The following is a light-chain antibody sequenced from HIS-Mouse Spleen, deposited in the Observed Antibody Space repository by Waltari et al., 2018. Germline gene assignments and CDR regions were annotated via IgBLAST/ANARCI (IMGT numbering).Light chain of an antibody. CDR2: EDN. J-gene: IGLJ3*02. CDR1: SGSIASNY. CDR3: QSYDSSNWV. V-gene: IGLV6-57*04. Sequence: NFMLTQPHSVSESPGKTVTISCNRSSGSIASNYVQWYQQRPGSAPTTVIYEDNQRPSGVPDRFSGSIDSSSNSASLTISGLKTEDEADYYCQSYDSSNWVFGGGTKLTVL.